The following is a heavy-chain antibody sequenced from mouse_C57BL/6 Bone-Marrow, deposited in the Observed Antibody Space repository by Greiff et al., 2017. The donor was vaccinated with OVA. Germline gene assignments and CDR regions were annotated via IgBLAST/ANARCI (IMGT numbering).Heavy chain of an antibody. V-gene: IGHV1-82*01. CDR2: IYPGDGDT. CDR1: GYAFSSSW. D-gene: IGHD2-3*01. CDR3: ARGLLKPSYAMDY. J-gene: IGHJ4*01. Sequence: QVQLQQSGPELVKPGASVKISCKASGYAFSSSWMNWVKQRPGKGLEWIGRIYPGDGDTNYNGKFKGKATLTADKSSSTAYMQRSSLTSEDSAVYFCARGLLKPSYAMDYWGQGTSVTVSS.